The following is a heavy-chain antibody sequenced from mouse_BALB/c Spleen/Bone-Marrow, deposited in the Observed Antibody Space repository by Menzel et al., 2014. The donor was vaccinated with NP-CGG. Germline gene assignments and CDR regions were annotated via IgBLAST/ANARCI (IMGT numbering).Heavy chain of an antibody. Sequence: VQLQQSGAELVKPGASVKLSCKASGYTFTSYWMHWVKQRPGQGLEWIGEINPSNGRTNYNEKFKSKATLTVDKSSSTAYMQLSSLTSEDSAVYYXARYGYDGRYAMDYWGQGTSVTVSS. CDR2: INPSNGRT. J-gene: IGHJ4*01. CDR3: ARYGYDGRYAMDY. CDR1: GYTFTSYW. V-gene: IGHV1S81*02. D-gene: IGHD2-2*01.